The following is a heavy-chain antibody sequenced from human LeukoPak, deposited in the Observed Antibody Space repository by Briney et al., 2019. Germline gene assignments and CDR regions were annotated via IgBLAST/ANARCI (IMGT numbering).Heavy chain of an antibody. V-gene: IGHV3-15*01. D-gene: IGHD5-24*01. CDR1: GFTFSSYA. CDR2: IKSKTDVGRT. J-gene: IGHJ4*02. Sequence: PGGSLRLSXAASGFTFSSYAMSGVRQAPGKGGEWGGRIKSKTDVGRTDYAAAVKGRFTISRDDSKNTLFLQMNSLNTEDTAVYSCTTGARGRDCYKSYFDNWGLGTLVTVSS. CDR3: TTGARGRDCYKSYFDN.